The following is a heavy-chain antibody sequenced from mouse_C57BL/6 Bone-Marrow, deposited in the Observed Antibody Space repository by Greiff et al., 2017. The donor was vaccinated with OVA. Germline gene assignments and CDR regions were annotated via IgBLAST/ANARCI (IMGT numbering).Heavy chain of an antibody. Sequence: QVQLQQPGAELVRPGSSVKLSCKASGYTFTSYWMHWVKQRPIQGLEWIGNIDPSDSETHYNQKFKDKATLTVDKSSSTAYMQLSSLTSEDSAVYYCARQGDGNYRDYFDYWGQGTTLTVSS. J-gene: IGHJ2*01. V-gene: IGHV1-52*01. CDR3: ARQGDGNYRDYFDY. D-gene: IGHD2-1*01. CDR1: GYTFTSYW. CDR2: IDPSDSET.